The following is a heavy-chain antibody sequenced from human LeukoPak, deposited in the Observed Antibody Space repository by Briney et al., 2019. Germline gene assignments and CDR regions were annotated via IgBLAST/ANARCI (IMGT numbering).Heavy chain of an antibody. D-gene: IGHD1-26*01. CDR1: GDSIISNNYY. CDR3: ARGQFWRGSEIRV. Sequence: SETLSLTCTVSGDSIISNNYYWGWIRQPPGKGLEWIGSVYYSGTTYYNPSLKSRVTVSMDTSKNQFSLKLNSVTAADTAVYYCARGQFWRGSEIRVWGQGTLVTVSS. J-gene: IGHJ4*02. V-gene: IGHV4-39*07. CDR2: VYYSGTT.